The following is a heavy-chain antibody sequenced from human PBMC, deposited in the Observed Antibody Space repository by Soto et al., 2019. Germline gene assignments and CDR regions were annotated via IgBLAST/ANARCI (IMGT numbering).Heavy chain of an antibody. J-gene: IGHJ6*02. V-gene: IGHV5-51*01. CDR2: ICLCDCDT. CDR3: AKTNYDHYCYGMDV. CDR1: GYSFTSYC. Sequence: PGEYLKISCTGSGYSFTSYCIGWVRQMPGKGLEWMWIICLCDCDTKYSPSFQGQVTISADKSISTAYLQWSSLKASDTAMYYCAKTNYDHYCYGMDVWGQGTTVTVSS. D-gene: IGHD4-4*01.